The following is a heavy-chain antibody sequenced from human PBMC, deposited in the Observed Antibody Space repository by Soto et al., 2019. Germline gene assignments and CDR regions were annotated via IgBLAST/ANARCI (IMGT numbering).Heavy chain of an antibody. D-gene: IGHD5-18*01. CDR3: VKERYGGLWLVDDGLDG. J-gene: IGHJ6*02. V-gene: IGHV3-30*18. Sequence: GGSLRLPCAASAFTFSSYRIHWVRQAPGKGLDWVPVISYDASDKYYADSVKGRFTISRDNSKNTLYLQMNSLRAEDTAEYYCVKERYGGLWLVDDGLDGCGQGCTVAVSS. CDR1: AFTFSSYR. CDR2: ISYDASDK.